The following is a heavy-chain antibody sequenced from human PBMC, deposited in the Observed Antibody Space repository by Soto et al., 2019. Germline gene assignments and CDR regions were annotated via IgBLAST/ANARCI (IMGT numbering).Heavy chain of an antibody. CDR3: ARRMRDTYQYYNWFDP. Sequence: QVQLQESGPGLVKPSQTLSLTCTVSGSSVNTADYYWTWIRQSPGKGLEWIVNIYYDGSAYPNPSLTSRVTASVDTSKDQFSLNLFSVTAADTAVYYCARRMRDTYQYYNWFDPWGQGTLVTVSS. CDR1: GSSVNTADYY. CDR2: IYYDGSA. V-gene: IGHV4-30-4*01. J-gene: IGHJ5*02. D-gene: IGHD3-16*02.